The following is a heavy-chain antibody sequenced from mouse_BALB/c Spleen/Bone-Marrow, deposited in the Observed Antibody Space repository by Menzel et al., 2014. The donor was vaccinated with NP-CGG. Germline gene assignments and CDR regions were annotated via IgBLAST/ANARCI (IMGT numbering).Heavy chain of an antibody. D-gene: IGHD4-1*01. V-gene: IGHV5-6*01. CDR3: ARLGRDYFDY. CDR1: GFTFSSYG. J-gene: IGHJ2*01. Sequence: EVKLVESGGDLVKPGGSLKLSCAASGFTFSSYGMSWVRQTPDKRLEWVATISSGGSYTYYPDSVKGRFTISRDNAKNTLYLQMSSLKSEDTATYYCARLGRDYFDYWGQGTTLTVSS. CDR2: ISSGGSYT.